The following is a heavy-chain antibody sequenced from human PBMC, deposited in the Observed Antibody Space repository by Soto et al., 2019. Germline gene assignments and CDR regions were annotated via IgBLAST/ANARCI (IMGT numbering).Heavy chain of an antibody. J-gene: IGHJ4*02. V-gene: IGHV1-18*01. CDR3: ARRETEQQLDEPGDY. Sequence: QVQLVQSGAEVKKPGASVKVSCKASGYTFTSYGISWVRQAPGQGLEWMGWISAYNGNTNYAQKLQGRVTMNTDTSTSTAYMELRSLRSDDTAVYYCARRETEQQLDEPGDYWGQGTLVTVSS. D-gene: IGHD6-13*01. CDR2: ISAYNGNT. CDR1: GYTFTSYG.